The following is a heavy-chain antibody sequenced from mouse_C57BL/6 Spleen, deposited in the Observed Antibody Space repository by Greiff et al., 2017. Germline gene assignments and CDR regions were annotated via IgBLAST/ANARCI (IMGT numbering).Heavy chain of an antibody. V-gene: IGHV2-3*01. CDR2: IWGDRST. CDR1: GFSLTSYG. Sequence: VKVVESGPGLVAPSQSLSITCTVSGFSLTSYGVSWVRQPPGKGLEWLGVIWGDRSTYSHSALISRLSISKDNAKSQVFLILNSMQTDDTATYYCAAHLRANFFADWGQGTLVTVSA. CDR3: AAHLRANFFAD. D-gene: IGHD1-1*01. J-gene: IGHJ3*01.